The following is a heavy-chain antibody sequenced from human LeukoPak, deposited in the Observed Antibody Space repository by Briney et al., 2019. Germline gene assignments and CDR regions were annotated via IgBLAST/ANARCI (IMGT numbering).Heavy chain of an antibody. J-gene: IGHJ4*02. Sequence: ASVKVSCKASGYTFSNHYLHWVRQAPREGLEWMGVISPSGDSTTYAQKFQGRVTMTRDTSTNIVYMELSSLRSEDTAVYYCASEIAMTGYFDYWGQGTLVTVSS. CDR2: ISPSGDST. V-gene: IGHV1-46*01. CDR1: GYTFSNHY. D-gene: IGHD6-19*01. CDR3: ASEIAMTGYFDY.